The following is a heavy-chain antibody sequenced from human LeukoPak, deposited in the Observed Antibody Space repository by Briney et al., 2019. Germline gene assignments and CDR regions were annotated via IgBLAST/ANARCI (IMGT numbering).Heavy chain of an antibody. Sequence: GGSLRLSCAASGFTFSSYAMSWVRQAPGKGLEWVSAISGSGGSTYYADSVKGRFTISRDNSKNTLYLQMNSLRAEDTAVYYCAKDKAYGSGSYPYWFDPWGQGALVTVSS. J-gene: IGHJ5*02. CDR3: AKDKAYGSGSYPYWFDP. CDR1: GFTFSSYA. V-gene: IGHV3-23*01. D-gene: IGHD3-10*01. CDR2: ISGSGGST.